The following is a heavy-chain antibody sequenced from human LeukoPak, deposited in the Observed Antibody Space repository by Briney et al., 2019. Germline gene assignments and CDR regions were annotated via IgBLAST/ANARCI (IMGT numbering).Heavy chain of an antibody. V-gene: IGHV3-7*01. J-gene: IGHJ4*02. CDR3: ARGLMTAIY. CDR2: IKKDGSEE. D-gene: IGHD2-21*02. CDR1: GFTFSAYS. Sequence: PGGSLRLSCATSGFTFSAYSMTWVRQAPGKGLEWVANIKKDGSEEHYVDSVKGRFTISRDNAKKSLYLQMNSPRAEDTAVYYCARGLMTAIYWGQGTLVTVSS.